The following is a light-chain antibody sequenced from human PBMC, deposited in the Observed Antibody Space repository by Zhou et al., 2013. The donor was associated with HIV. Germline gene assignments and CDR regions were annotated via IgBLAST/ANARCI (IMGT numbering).Light chain of an antibody. CDR2: KVS. CDR1: QSLLHIDGDTF. CDR3: MQGSHWPRT. V-gene: IGKV2-30*02. Sequence: DVVMTQSPVSLPVTLGQPASISCRSSQSLLHIDGDTFLSWFHQRPGQSPRRLIYKVSNRDSRVPDRFTGSGSGTEFTLKISRVEAEDIGVYYCMQGSHWPRTFGQGTRVEIK. J-gene: IGKJ1*01.